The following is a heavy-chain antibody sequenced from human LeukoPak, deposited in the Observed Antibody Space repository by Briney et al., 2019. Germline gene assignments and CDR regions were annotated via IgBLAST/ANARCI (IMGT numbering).Heavy chain of an antibody. V-gene: IGHV1-18*01. Sequence: ASVKVSCKASGYTFTSCGISWVRQAPGQGLEWMGWISAYNGNTNYDQKLQGRDTMTTDTSMSTAYMELRSLRSVNTAVYYCARDSVYYYESSGSNRYYFDYWGQGTLVTVSS. CDR3: ARDSVYYYESSGSNRYYFDY. CDR1: GYTFTSCG. CDR2: ISAYNGNT. D-gene: IGHD3-22*01. J-gene: IGHJ4*02.